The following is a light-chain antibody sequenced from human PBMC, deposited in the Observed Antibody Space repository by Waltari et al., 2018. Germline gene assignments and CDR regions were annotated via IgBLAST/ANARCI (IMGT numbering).Light chain of an antibody. CDR1: QLVSTY. J-gene: IGKJ1*01. CDR3: QHYLRLPAT. V-gene: IGKV3-20*01. CDR2: HAS. Sequence: EIVLTQSPGTLSLSPGERATLSCRASQLVSTYLAWYQQKPGQAPRLLIYHASTRATGIPDRFSGSGSGTDFSLTISRLEPEDFAVYHCQHYLRLPATFGQGTKVEIK.